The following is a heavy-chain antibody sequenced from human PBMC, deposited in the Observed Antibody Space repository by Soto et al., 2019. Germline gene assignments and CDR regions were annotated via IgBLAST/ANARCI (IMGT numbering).Heavy chain of an antibody. D-gene: IGHD6-19*01. CDR1: GYSFTSYW. V-gene: IGHV5-51*01. Sequence: PGASLKISCKGSGYSFTSYWIGWVRQMPGKGLEWMGIIYPGDSDTRYSPSFQGQVTISADKSISTAYLQWSSLKASDTAMYYCARHSGSGWYVGWFDPWGQGTLVTVSS. CDR3: ARHSGSGWYVGWFDP. J-gene: IGHJ5*02. CDR2: IYPGDSDT.